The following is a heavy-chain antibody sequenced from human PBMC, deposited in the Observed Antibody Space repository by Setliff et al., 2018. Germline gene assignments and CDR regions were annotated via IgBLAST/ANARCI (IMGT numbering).Heavy chain of an antibody. J-gene: IGHJ4*02. V-gene: IGHV3-23*01. D-gene: IGHD6-13*01. Sequence: PGGSLRLSCAASGFTFSSSAMSWVRQAPGKGLEWVSTISGRGGSTYYADSVKGRFTISRDNSKNTLYLQMNSLRAEDTAVYYCAKSRLHSSSWYYWGQGTLVTVSS. CDR3: AKSRLHSSSWYY. CDR1: GFTFSSSA. CDR2: ISGRGGST.